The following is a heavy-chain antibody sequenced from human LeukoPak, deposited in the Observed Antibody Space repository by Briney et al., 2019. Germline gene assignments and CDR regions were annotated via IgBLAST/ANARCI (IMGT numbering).Heavy chain of an antibody. J-gene: IGHJ4*02. Sequence: PSETLSLTCTVSGGSISSYYWSWIRQPAGKGLEWIGRIYTSGSTNYNPSLKSRVTMSVDTSKNQFSLKLSSVTAADTAVYYCARGHFWSGYYYFDYWGQGTLVTVSS. D-gene: IGHD3-3*01. CDR3: ARGHFWSGYYYFDY. CDR2: IYTSGST. V-gene: IGHV4-4*07. CDR1: GGSISSYY.